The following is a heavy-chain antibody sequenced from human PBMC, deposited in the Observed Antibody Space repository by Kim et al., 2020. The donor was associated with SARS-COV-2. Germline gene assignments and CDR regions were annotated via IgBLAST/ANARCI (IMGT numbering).Heavy chain of an antibody. D-gene: IGHD3-22*01. CDR3: ESTSGYYSKANAFDI. CDR2: IYYSGST. CDR1: GGSISSSSYY. V-gene: IGHV4-39*01. J-gene: IGHJ3*02. Sequence: SETLSLTCTVSGGSISSSSYYWGWIRQPPGKGLEWIGSIYYSGSTYYNPSLKSRVTISVDTSKNQFSLKLSSVTAADTALYYCESTSGYYSKANAFDIWG.